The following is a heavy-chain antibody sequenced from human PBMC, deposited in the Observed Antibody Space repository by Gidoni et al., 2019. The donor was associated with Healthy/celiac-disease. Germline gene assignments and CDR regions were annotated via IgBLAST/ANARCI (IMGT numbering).Heavy chain of an antibody. CDR2: INPSGCST. J-gene: IGHJ6*02. CDR1: GYTFTSHS. Sequence: QLQLVQSGAEVTTPGASVNVSSKAAGYTFTSHSMHWVGPAPGPGPAVMGIINPSGCSTSYAEKVQGRVTMTRDTATITVYMELSSLRSEDTAVYYCARDLDDYVWGSYRWPDVSLKPSTYYYYYYGMDVWGQGTTVTVSS. CDR3: ARDLDDYVWGSYRWPDVSLKPSTYYYYYYGMDV. V-gene: IGHV1-46*01. D-gene: IGHD3-16*02.